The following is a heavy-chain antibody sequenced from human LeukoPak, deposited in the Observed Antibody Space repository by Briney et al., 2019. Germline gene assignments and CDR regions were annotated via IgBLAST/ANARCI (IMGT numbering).Heavy chain of an antibody. D-gene: IGHD2-2*01. CDR3: ARETVPAALGGNYFDY. CDR2: VYYSGST. Sequence: SETLSLTCTVSGGSISSYFWNWIRQPPGKGLEWIGYVYYSGSTNYNPSLKSRVTISVDTSKNQFSLKLSSVTAADTAVYYCARETVPAALGGNYFDYWGQGTLVTVSS. V-gene: IGHV4-59*12. CDR1: GGSISSYF. J-gene: IGHJ4*02.